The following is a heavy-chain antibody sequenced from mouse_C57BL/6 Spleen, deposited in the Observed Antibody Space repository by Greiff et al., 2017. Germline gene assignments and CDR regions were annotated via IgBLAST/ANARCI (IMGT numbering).Heavy chain of an antibody. D-gene: IGHD2-4*01. Sequence: QVHVKQPGAELVKPGASVKLSCKASGYTFTSYWMHWVKQRPGQGLEWIGMIHPNSGSTNYNEKFKSKATLTVDKSSSTAYMQLSSLTSEDSAVYYCARWGPGYDYEPFAYWGQGTLVTVSA. V-gene: IGHV1-64*01. CDR1: GYTFTSYW. CDR2: IHPNSGST. J-gene: IGHJ3*01. CDR3: ARWGPGYDYEPFAY.